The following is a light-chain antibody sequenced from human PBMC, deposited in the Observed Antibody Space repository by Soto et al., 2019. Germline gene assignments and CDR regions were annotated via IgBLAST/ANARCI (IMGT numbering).Light chain of an antibody. J-gene: IGLJ7*01. CDR1: SGHSSYA. V-gene: IGLV4-69*01. CDR2: LNSDSRH. Sequence: QLVLTQSPSASASLGASVNLTCTLSSGHSSYAIAWHQQQPEKGPRYLMKLNSDSRHSKWGGIPDRFSGSSSGAERYLTISRLQSEDEAEYFCQTWGTGIAVFGGGTQLTVL. CDR3: QTWGTGIAV.